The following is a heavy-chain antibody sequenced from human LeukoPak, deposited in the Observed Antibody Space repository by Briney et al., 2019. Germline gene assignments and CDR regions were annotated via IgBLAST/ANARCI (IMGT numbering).Heavy chain of an antibody. D-gene: IGHD3-22*01. CDR3: AREVADYDSSGYYSSGDWFDP. J-gene: IGHJ5*02. V-gene: IGHV4-34*01. CDR2: INHSGST. Sequence: SETLSLTCAVYGGSFSGYYWSWIRQPPGKGLEWIGEINHSGSTNYNPSLKSRVTISVDTSKNQFSLKLSSVTAADTAVYYCAREVADYDSSGYYSSGDWFDPWGQGTLVTVSS. CDR1: GGSFSGYY.